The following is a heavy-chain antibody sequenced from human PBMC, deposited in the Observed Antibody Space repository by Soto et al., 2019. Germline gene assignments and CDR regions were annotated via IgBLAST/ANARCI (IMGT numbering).Heavy chain of an antibody. D-gene: IGHD1-1*01. CDR2: LYGNGDT. Sequence: QITLKESAPTLVKPTEPFSLPCASSGFSLNSVEGGLAWIRQPPGKALECLALLYGNGDTRFSPSLKSRLTITKDTSANLVVLSLANVDPVDTATYYCAHTGHLVDAFDFWGQGTLVTVSS. CDR3: AHTGHLVDAFDF. V-gene: IGHV2-5*01. CDR1: GFSLNSVEGG. J-gene: IGHJ3*01.